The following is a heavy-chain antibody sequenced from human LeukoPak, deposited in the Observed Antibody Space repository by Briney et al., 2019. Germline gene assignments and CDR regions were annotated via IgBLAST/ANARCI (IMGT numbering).Heavy chain of an antibody. Sequence: GGSLRLSCAASGFTFSSFGMHWVHQAPDKGLEWLAFIRYDGSNKYYADSVKGRFTISRDNSKNTLYLQMNSLRAEDTAVYYCAKGMVRGVILKGFDYWGQGTLVTVSS. CDR2: IRYDGSNK. CDR1: GFTFSSFG. V-gene: IGHV3-30*02. CDR3: AKGMVRGVILKGFDY. D-gene: IGHD3-10*01. J-gene: IGHJ4*02.